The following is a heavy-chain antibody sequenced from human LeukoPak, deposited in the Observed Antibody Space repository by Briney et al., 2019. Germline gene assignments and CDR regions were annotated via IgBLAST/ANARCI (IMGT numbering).Heavy chain of an antibody. D-gene: IGHD3-10*01. Sequence: GCSLRLSCAASGFTLSSYSMNWVRQAPGKGLEWVSSISGSTSYIYYADSVKGRFTISRDNAKNSLYLQMNSLRAEDTAVYYCARASGSYYYFDYWGQGTLVTVSS. CDR3: ARASGSYYYFDY. J-gene: IGHJ4*02. CDR2: ISGSTSYI. CDR1: GFTLSSYS. V-gene: IGHV3-21*01.